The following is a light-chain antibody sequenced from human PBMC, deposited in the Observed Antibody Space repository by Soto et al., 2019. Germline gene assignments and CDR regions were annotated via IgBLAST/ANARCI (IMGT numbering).Light chain of an antibody. CDR2: EAS. Sequence: EIVLTQSADSLSLSPWERATLSCRASQSVSRYLAWYQQKPGQAPRLLLYEASNRATGIPARFSGSGSGTDFTLTLRSLEPEAFAVYDCQQRSNWPPITFGQGTRLEIK. J-gene: IGKJ5*01. CDR3: QQRSNWPPIT. CDR1: QSVSRY. V-gene: IGKV3-11*01.